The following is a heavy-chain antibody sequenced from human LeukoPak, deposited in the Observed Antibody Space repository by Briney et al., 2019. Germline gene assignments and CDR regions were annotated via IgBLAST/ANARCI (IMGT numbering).Heavy chain of an antibody. CDR1: GGSFSGYY. Sequence: SETLSLTCAVYGGSFSGYYWSWIRQPPGKGLEWIGEINHSGSTNYNPSLKSRVTISVDTSKNQFSLKLSSVTAADTAVYYCARYPSVGATAKYYLDYWGQGTLVTVSS. V-gene: IGHV4-34*01. CDR2: INHSGST. J-gene: IGHJ4*02. D-gene: IGHD1-26*01. CDR3: ARYPSVGATAKYYLDY.